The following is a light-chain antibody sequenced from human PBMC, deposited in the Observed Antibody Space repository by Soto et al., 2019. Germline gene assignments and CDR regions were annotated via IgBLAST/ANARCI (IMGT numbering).Light chain of an antibody. CDR1: QSVSNN. J-gene: IGKJ1*01. CDR3: QQYNNWPPT. Sequence: EFVLTQSPGTLSLSPGERATLSCRASQSVSNNLAWYQQKPGQAPRLLIYGASTRATGIPARFSASGTGTDFTLTISSLQSEDFAVYYCQQYNNWPPTFGQGTKVDI. V-gene: IGKV3-15*01. CDR2: GAS.